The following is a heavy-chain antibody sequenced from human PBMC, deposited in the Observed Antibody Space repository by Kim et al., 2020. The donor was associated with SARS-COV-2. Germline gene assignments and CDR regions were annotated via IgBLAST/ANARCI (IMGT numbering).Heavy chain of an antibody. V-gene: IGHV3-30-3*01. J-gene: IGHJ6*02. CDR3: ARRNSLDV. CDR2: DGYNK. Sequence: DGYNKSYADSVKGRFTIARDNSKNTLFLQMNSRRHDDTAVYYCARRNSLDVWGQGTTVTVSS.